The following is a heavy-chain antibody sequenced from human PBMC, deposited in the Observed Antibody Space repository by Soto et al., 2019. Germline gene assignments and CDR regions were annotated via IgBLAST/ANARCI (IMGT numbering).Heavy chain of an antibody. D-gene: IGHD3-22*01. J-gene: IGHJ4*02. CDR3: VKDDGGYPSTAPH. CDR1: GYTFTSYG. CDR2: ISAYNGNT. V-gene: IGHV1-18*01. Sequence: ASVKVSCKASGYTFTSYGISWVRQAPGQGLEWMGWISAYNGNTNYAQKLQGRVTMTTDTSTSTTYMELRSLRSDDTAVYYCVKDDGGYPSTAPHWGQGTLVTVSS.